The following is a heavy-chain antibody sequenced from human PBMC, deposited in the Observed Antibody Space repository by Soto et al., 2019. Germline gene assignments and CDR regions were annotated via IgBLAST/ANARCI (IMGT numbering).Heavy chain of an antibody. CDR1: GYTFTSYG. D-gene: IGHD3-9*01. Sequence: QVQLVQSGAEVKKPGASVKVSCKASGYTFTSYGISWVRQAPGQGLEWMGWISAYNGNTNYAQKLQGRVTMTTDTTTSTAYMELRSLRSDDTAVYYCARMWVHDILTGYYIIGMDVWGQGTTVTVSS. CDR2: ISAYNGNT. J-gene: IGHJ6*02. CDR3: ARMWVHDILTGYYIIGMDV. V-gene: IGHV1-18*01.